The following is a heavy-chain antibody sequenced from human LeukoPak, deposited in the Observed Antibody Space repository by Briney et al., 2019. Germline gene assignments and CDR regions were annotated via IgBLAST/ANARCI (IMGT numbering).Heavy chain of an antibody. V-gene: IGHV3-23*01. CDR2: ISGSGGST. J-gene: IGHJ6*04. CDR3: AKGENYDILTGYYGYYYYGMDV. D-gene: IGHD3-9*01. Sequence: GGSLRLSCAASGFTFSNYAMSWLRQAPEKGLEWGSTISGSGGSTYYADSEKGRFTISRDNSKNTLYLQMNSMRAEDTAVYYCAKGENYDILTGYYGYYYYGMDVWGKGTTVTVSS. CDR1: GFTFSNYA.